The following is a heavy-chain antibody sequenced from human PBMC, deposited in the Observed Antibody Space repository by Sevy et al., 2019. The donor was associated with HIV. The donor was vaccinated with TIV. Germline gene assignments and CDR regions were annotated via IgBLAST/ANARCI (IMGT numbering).Heavy chain of an antibody. CDR3: ARSMGIAARKFYWYFDL. J-gene: IGHJ2*01. D-gene: IGHD6-6*01. CDR2: IYHSGST. Sequence: SDTLSLTCAVSGYSISSGYYWGWIRQPPGKGLEWIGSIYHSGSTYYNPSLKSRVTISVDTSKNQFSLKLSSVTAADTAVYYCARSMGIAARKFYWYFDLWGRGTLVTVSS. V-gene: IGHV4-38-2*01. CDR1: GYSISSGYY.